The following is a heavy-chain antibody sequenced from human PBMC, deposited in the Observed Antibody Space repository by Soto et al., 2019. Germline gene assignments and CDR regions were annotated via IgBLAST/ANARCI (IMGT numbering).Heavy chain of an antibody. J-gene: IGHJ6*02. CDR3: ARVRCSSTICRLYYYYYYGMDV. Sequence: ASVKVSCKASGYTFTSYDINWVRQATGQGLEWMGWMNPNSGNTGYAQKFQGRVTMTRNTSISTAYMELSSLRSEDTAVYYCARVRCSSTICRLYYYYYYGMDVWGQGTTVTVSS. D-gene: IGHD2-2*01. CDR2: MNPNSGNT. V-gene: IGHV1-8*01. CDR1: GYTFTSYD.